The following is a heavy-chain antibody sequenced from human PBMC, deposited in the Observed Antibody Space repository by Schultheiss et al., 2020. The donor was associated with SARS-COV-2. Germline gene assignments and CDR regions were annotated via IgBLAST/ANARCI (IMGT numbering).Heavy chain of an antibody. J-gene: IGHJ6*02. Sequence: GSLRLSCAVYGGSFSGYYWSWICQPPGKGLEWIGEINHSGSTNYNPSLKSRVTISVDTSKNQFSLKLSSVTAADTAVYYCARARGLYCSGGSCYPSLYGMDVWGQGTTVTVSS. D-gene: IGHD2-15*01. CDR2: INHSGST. V-gene: IGHV4-34*01. CDR1: GGSFSGYY. CDR3: ARARGLYCSGGSCYPSLYGMDV.